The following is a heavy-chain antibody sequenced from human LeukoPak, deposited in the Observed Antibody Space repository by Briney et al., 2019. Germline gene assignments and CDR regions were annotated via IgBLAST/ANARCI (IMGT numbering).Heavy chain of an antibody. CDR1: GFTFSTYA. D-gene: IGHD4/OR15-4a*01. CDR3: VKRPSESGANGGCYFES. J-gene: IGHJ4*02. V-gene: IGHV3-23*01. Sequence: GGSLRLSCAASGFTFSTYAMAWVRQAPGKGLEWVSSLNDVGGDAYYADSVKGRFTISRDNSKNTLFLKMNSLRADDTPAYYCVKRPSESGANGGCYFESCGQATLV. CDR2: LNDVGGDA.